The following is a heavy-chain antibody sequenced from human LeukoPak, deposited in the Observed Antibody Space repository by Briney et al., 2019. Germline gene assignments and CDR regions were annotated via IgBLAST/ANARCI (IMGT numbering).Heavy chain of an antibody. Sequence: GASVKVSCKASGYTSTGYYMHWVRQAPGQGLEWMGWINPNSGGTNYAQKLQGRVTMTTDTSTSTAYMELRSLRSDDTAVYYCARGGRARYSPRIDYWGQGTLVTVSS. V-gene: IGHV1-2*02. D-gene: IGHD5-12*01. CDR2: INPNSGGT. CDR1: GYTSTGYY. CDR3: ARGGRARYSPRIDY. J-gene: IGHJ4*02.